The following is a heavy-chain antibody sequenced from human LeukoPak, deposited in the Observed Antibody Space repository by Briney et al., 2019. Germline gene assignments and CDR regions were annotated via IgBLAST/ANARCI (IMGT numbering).Heavy chain of an antibody. CDR3: ARESACSTRDCLTPADWLDP. CDR2: ISPNSGDT. J-gene: IGHJ5*02. Sequence: ASLKVSCKTSGYTFTGYYIHWVRQAPGQGLEWMGSISPNSGDTDYAQKFQGRVTMTRDVSISTAYMELNSLRYDDTALYYCARESACSTRDCLTPADWLDPWGQGTLVTVSA. V-gene: IGHV1-2*02. CDR1: GYTFTGYY. D-gene: IGHD2-2*01.